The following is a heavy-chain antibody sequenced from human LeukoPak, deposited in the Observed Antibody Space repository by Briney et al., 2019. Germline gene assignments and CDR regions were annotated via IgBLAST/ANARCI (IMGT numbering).Heavy chain of an antibody. Sequence: TGGSLRLSCAASEFTFTSYELNWVRQAPGKGLEWISYISDSGSTTYYADSVKGRFSISRGNAKNSLYLQMNSLRAEDTAVYYCARIGYSNWGDALDIWGQGTMVTASS. J-gene: IGHJ3*02. CDR2: ISDSGSTT. CDR1: EFTFTSYE. V-gene: IGHV3-48*03. D-gene: IGHD6-13*01. CDR3: ARIGYSNWGDALDI.